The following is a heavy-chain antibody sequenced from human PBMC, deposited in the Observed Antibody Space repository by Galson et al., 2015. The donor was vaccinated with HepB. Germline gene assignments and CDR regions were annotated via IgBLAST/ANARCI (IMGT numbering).Heavy chain of an antibody. D-gene: IGHD3-10*01. CDR2: INTNTGNP. J-gene: IGHJ5*02. V-gene: IGHV7-4-1*02. CDR1: GYTFTSYA. CDR3: ARRPRAVWFGARGWFDP. Sequence: SVKVSCKASGYTFTSYAMNWVRQAPGQGLEWMGWINTNTGNPTYAQGFTGRFVFSLDTSVSTAYLQISSLKAEDTAVYYCARRPRAVWFGARGWFDPWGQGTLVTVSS.